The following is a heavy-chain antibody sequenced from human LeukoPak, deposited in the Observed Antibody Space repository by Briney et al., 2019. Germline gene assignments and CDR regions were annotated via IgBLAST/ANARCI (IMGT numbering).Heavy chain of an antibody. D-gene: IGHD5-24*01. CDR2: IYYSGST. J-gene: IGHJ4*02. V-gene: IGHV4-59*01. Sequence: SETLSLTXTVSGGSISSYYRSWIRQPPGKGLEWIGYIYYSGSTNYNPSLKSRVTISVDTSKNQFSLRLSSVTAADTAVYYCAREDGYNFNYWGQGTLVTVSS. CDR1: GGSISSYY. CDR3: AREDGYNFNY.